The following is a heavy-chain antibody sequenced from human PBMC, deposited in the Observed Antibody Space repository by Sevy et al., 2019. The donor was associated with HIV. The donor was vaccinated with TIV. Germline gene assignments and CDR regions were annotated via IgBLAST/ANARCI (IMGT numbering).Heavy chain of an antibody. CDR3: SKGSELPSSPFDY. Sequence: GGSLRLSCAASGFTFSNYAMSWVRQAPGKGLEWVSAISGSGGSTYYADSVKGRFTISRDNSKNTLFLRMNRLRAEDTAVYFCSKGSELPSSPFDYWGQGTLVTVSS. J-gene: IGHJ4*02. D-gene: IGHD6-6*01. CDR1: GFTFSNYA. CDR2: ISGSGGST. V-gene: IGHV3-23*01.